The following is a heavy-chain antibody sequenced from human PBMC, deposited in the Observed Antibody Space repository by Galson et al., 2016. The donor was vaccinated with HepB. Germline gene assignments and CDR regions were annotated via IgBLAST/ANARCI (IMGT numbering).Heavy chain of an antibody. CDR2: MLTSGST. D-gene: IGHD2-21*01. V-gene: IGHV4-61*01. CDR3: VRSLDIATGI. CDR1: GGSVSSGTYY. Sequence: SETLSLTCTVSGGSVSSGTYYWSWIRQPPGKGLEWIGHMLTSGSTKYNPSLKSRVTISLDTSLNQFSLRVTSVTASDAAGYFWVRSLDIATGIWGQGILVTVSS. J-gene: IGHJ4*02.